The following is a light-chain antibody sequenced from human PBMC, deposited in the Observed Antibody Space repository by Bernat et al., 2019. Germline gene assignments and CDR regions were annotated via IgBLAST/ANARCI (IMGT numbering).Light chain of an antibody. CDR2: GAS. J-gene: IGKJ1*01. V-gene: IGKV3D-7*01. CDR3: QQDYNAPGT. CDR1: QSVSSSY. Sequence: PGERVTLSCRASQSVSSSYLTWYQQKPGQAPRLLIYGASTRATSIPARFSGSGSGTDFTLTISSLQPEDFAVYYCQQDYNAPGTFGQGTEVEIK.